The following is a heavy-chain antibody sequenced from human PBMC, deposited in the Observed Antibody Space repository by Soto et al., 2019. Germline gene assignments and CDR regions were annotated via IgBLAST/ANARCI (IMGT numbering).Heavy chain of an antibody. V-gene: IGHV3-23*01. Sequence: SLRLSCAASGFTFNTYAMNWVRQAPGKGLEWVSSISGTGGNTYYADSVKGRFTVSRDNSRNTLNLQMNGLRAEDTAVYYCVKAAALYFFDHWGQGALVTVSS. CDR1: GFTFNTYA. J-gene: IGHJ4*02. CDR3: VKAAALYFFDH. CDR2: ISGTGGNT. D-gene: IGHD2-2*02.